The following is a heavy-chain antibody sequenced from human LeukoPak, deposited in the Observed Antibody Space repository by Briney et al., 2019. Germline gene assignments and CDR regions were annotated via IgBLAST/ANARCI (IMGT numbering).Heavy chain of an antibody. V-gene: IGHV3-23*01. D-gene: IGHD6-19*01. CDR3: AKGITSGWPHSEYLQH. CDR1: GFTFSSYA. CDR2: ISGSGGST. J-gene: IGHJ1*01. Sequence: GGSLRLSCAASGFTFSSYAMSWVRQAPVKGLEWVSAISGSGGSTYYADSVKGRFTISRDNSKNTLYLQMNSLRAEDTAVYYCAKGITSGWPHSEYLQHWGQGTLVTVSS.